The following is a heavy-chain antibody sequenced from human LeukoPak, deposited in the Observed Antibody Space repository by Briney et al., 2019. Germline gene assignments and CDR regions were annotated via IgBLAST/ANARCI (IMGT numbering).Heavy chain of an antibody. CDR1: VVSINTYF. J-gene: IGHJ4*02. CDR3: ASQLGGTTFH. D-gene: IGHD1/OR15-1a*01. CDR2: VYYNGIT. V-gene: IGHV4-59*01. Sequence: SETLSLTCTVSVVSINTYFWSWIRQPPGKGLEWIGYVYYNGITNYNPSLKSRVSISLDTSKNQFSLRLNSVTAAETAVYYCASQLGGTTFHWGQGTLVTVSS.